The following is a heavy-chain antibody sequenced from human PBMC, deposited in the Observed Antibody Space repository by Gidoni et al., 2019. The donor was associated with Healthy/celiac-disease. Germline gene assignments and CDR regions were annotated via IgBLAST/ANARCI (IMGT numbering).Heavy chain of an antibody. V-gene: IGHV3-30*18. CDR2: ISYDGSNK. D-gene: IGHD5-18*01. CDR3: AKDDHRETFLLYSYGYDGMDV. J-gene: IGHJ6*02. CDR1: GFTFSSYG. Sequence: QVQLVESGGGVVQPGRSLRLSCAASGFTFSSYGMHWVRQAPGKGLEWVAVISYDGSNKYYADSVKGRFTISRDNSKNTLYLQMNSLRAEDTAVYYCAKDDHRETFLLYSYGYDGMDVWGQGTTVTVSS.